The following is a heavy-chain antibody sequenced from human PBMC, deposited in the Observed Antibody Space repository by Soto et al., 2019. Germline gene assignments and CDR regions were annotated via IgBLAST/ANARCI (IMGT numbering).Heavy chain of an antibody. CDR2: INHSGST. CDR3: ARVAYDYIWGSYRFRHFDI. CDR1: GGSFSGYY. Sequence: SETLSLTCAVYGGSFSGYYWSWIRQPPGKGLEWIGEINHSGSTNYNPSLKSRVTISVDTSKNQFSLKLSSVTAADTAVYYCARVAYDYIWGSYRFRHFDIWGQGTMVTVSS. J-gene: IGHJ3*02. V-gene: IGHV4-34*01. D-gene: IGHD3-16*02.